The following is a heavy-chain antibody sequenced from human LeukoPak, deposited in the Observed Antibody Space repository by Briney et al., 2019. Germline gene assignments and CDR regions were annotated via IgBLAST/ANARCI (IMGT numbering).Heavy chain of an antibody. V-gene: IGHV1-24*01. CDR1: GGTFSSYA. CDR3: ATAAPTPDIVVVVAARSENFDY. Sequence: ASVNVSCKASGGTFSSYAISWVRQAPGQGLEWMGGFDPEDGDTIYAQKFQGRVIMTKDTSTDTVYMELSSLRSEDTAVYYCATAAPTPDIVVVVAARSENFDYWGQGTLVTVSS. J-gene: IGHJ4*02. D-gene: IGHD2-15*01. CDR2: FDPEDGDT.